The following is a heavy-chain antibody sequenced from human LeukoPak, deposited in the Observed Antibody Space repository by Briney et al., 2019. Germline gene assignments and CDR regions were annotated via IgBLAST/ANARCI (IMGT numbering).Heavy chain of an antibody. CDR1: GDSFGRYG. J-gene: IGHJ6*02. V-gene: IGHV1-69*04. D-gene: IGHD2-8*02. CDR3: ARDMSPPGVLVTSDYGMDV. CDR2: IIPLVDVT. Sequence: SVKVSCKASGDSFGRYGISWVRQAPGQGLEWMGRIIPLVDVTNYAQRIQGKVTITADRFTSTAYLELTSLTSDDTAVYYCARDMSPPGVLVTSDYGMDVWGRGTTVIVSS.